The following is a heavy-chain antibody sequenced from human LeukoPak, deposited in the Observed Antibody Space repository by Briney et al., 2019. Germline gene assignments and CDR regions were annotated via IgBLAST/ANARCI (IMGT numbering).Heavy chain of an antibody. CDR2: INPNSGGT. CDR1: GYTFTGYY. V-gene: IGHV1-2*02. J-gene: IGHJ6*02. Sequence: TSVKVSCKASGYTFTGYYMHWVRQAPGQGLECMGWINPNSGGTNYAQKFQGRVTMTRDTSISTAYMELSRLRSDDTAVYYCARVRRGISHGMDVWGQGTTVTVSS. CDR3: ARVRRGISHGMDV.